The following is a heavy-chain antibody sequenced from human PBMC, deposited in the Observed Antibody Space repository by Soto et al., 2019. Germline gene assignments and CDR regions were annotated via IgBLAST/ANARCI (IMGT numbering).Heavy chain of an antibody. V-gene: IGHV1-69*13. Sequence: ASVKVSCKASGGTFSSYAISWVRQAPGQGLGWMGGIIPIFGTANYAQKFQGRVTITADESTSTAYMELSSLRSEDTAVYYCARVGQGRVAAAGAEYFQHWGQGTLVTVSS. CDR1: GGTFSSYA. CDR3: ARVGQGRVAAAGAEYFQH. J-gene: IGHJ1*01. CDR2: IIPIFGTA. D-gene: IGHD6-13*01.